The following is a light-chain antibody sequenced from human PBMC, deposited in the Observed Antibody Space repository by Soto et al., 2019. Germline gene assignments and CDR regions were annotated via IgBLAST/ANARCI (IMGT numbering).Light chain of an antibody. CDR2: GAS. V-gene: IGKV3D-15*01. CDR1: QSINID. J-gene: IGKJ4*01. CDR3: QQYQNWPPLT. Sequence: EVLMTQSPATLSVSPGERVTLSCRASQSINIDFAWYQQKPGRAPRVLIYGASSRASGIPDRFSGSGSGTGFTLTISRLEHDDFAFYYCQQYQNWPPLTFGGGTRVEIK.